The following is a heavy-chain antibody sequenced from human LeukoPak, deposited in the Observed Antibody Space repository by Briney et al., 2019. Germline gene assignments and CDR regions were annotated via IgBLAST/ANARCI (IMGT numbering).Heavy chain of an antibody. V-gene: IGHV4-31*03. J-gene: IGHJ4*02. CDR2: IYYSGST. Sequence: PSQTLSLTCTVSGGSISSGGYYWSWIRQHPGKGLEWIGYIYYSGSTYYNPSLKSRVTISVDTSKNQFSLKLSSVTAADTAVYYCARTPGRDGYNAHFDYWGQGTLVTVSS. D-gene: IGHD5-24*01. CDR3: ARTPGRDGYNAHFDY. CDR1: GGSISSGGYY.